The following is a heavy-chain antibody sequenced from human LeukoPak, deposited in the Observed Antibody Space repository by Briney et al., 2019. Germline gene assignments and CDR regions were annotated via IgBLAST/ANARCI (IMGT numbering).Heavy chain of an antibody. J-gene: IGHJ4*02. CDR2: ISAYNGNT. Sequence: GASVKVSCKASGGTFSSYAISWVRQAPGQGLEWMGWISAYNGNTNYAQKLQGRVTMTTDTSTSTAYMELRSLRSDDTAVYYCASIAVAGWGGYFDYWGQGTLVTVSS. V-gene: IGHV1-18*01. CDR1: GGTFSSYA. D-gene: IGHD6-19*01. CDR3: ASIAVAGWGGYFDY.